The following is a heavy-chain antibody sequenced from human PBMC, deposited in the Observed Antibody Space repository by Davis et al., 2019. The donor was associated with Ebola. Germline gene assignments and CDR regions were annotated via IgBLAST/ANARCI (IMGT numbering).Heavy chain of an antibody. CDR1: GYTFTTYG. J-gene: IGHJ5*02. V-gene: IGHV1-18*04. CDR3: ARDYGDFNWFDP. Sequence: ASVKVSCKASGYTFTTYGISWVRQAPGQGLEWMGWISTYNDNTNYAQKFQGRVSMTTDTSTSTAYLELRSLRSDDTAVYYCARDYGDFNWFDPWGQGTLVTVSS. CDR2: ISTYNDNT. D-gene: IGHD4-17*01.